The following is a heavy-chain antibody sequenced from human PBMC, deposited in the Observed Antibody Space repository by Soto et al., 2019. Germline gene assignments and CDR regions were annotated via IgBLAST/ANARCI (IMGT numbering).Heavy chain of an antibody. CDR2: INSYGSST. CDR1: GFTFSSYW. CDR3: VRTSLVVAAATREDY. J-gene: IGHJ4*02. V-gene: IGHV3-74*01. Sequence: GGSLRLSCAASGFTFSSYWMHWVRQAPGKGLVRVSRINSYGSSTSYADSVKGRFTISRDNAKNTLYLQMNSLRAEDTSVFYCVRTSLVVAAATREDYWGQGTLVTVSS. D-gene: IGHD2-15*01.